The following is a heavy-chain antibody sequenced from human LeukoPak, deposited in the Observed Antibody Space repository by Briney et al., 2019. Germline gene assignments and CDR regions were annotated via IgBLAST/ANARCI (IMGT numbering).Heavy chain of an antibody. CDR2: ISSSSSYI. V-gene: IGHV3-21*04. CDR1: GFTFSSYS. CDR3: ANLVVPAATYFDY. D-gene: IGHD2-2*01. Sequence: GGSLRLSCAASGFTFSSYSMNWVRQAPGKGLEWVSSISSSSSYIYYADSVKGRFTISRDNAKNSLYLQMNSLRAEDTAVYYCANLVVPAATYFDYWGQGTLVTVSS. J-gene: IGHJ4*02.